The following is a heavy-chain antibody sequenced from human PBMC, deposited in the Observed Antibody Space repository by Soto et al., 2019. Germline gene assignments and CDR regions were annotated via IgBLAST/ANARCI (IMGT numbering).Heavy chain of an antibody. CDR3: ARDADASGWYHYGMDV. CDR1: GFPLSSNW. Sequence: GGSLRLSCAASGFPLSSNWMNWVSQAAGKGLEWVANIKQDGYEKYYVDSVRGRFFISRDKAKNSLYLQLNSLRAEDTAVYYCARDADASGWYHYGMDVWGQGTLVTVS. J-gene: IGHJ6*02. V-gene: IGHV3-7*01. CDR2: IKQDGYEK. D-gene: IGHD6-19*01.